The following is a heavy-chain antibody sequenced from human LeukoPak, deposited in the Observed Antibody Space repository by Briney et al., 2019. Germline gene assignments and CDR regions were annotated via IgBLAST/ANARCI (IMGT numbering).Heavy chain of an antibody. CDR3: ARRDWGLYYYYYMDV. V-gene: IGHV4-34*01. CDR1: GGSFSGYY. Sequence: SETLSLTCAVYGGSFSGYYWSWIRQPPGKGLEWIGEINHSGSTNYNPSLKSRVTISVDTSKNQFSLKLSSVTAADTAVYYCARRDWGLYYYYYMDVWGKGPRSPSP. CDR2: INHSGST. D-gene: IGHD3/OR15-3a*01. J-gene: IGHJ6*03.